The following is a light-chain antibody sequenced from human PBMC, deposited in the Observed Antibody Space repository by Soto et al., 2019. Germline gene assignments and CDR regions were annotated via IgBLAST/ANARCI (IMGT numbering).Light chain of an antibody. CDR3: QQYGNSRGT. V-gene: IGKV3-20*01. Sequence: DNVLTQSPATLSLSPGERASLSCRASQSVSSYLAWYQQKPGQAPRLLIYGASSRATGIPDRFSGSGSGTDFTLTISGLEPEDFAVYYCQQYGNSRGTFGQGTKVDIK. J-gene: IGKJ1*01. CDR2: GAS. CDR1: QSVSSY.